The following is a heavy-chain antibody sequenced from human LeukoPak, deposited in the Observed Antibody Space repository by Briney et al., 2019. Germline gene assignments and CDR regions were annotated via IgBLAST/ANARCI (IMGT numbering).Heavy chain of an antibody. CDR3: ARGEYSSGWYGIYYYYYYMDV. J-gene: IGHJ6*03. D-gene: IGHD6-19*01. CDR1: GYTFTSYG. CDR2: ISAYNGNT. Sequence: ASVKVSCKASGYTFTSYGISWVRQAPGQGLEWMGWISAYNGNTNYAQKLQGRVTMTTDTSTSTAYMELRSLRSNDTAVYYCARGEYSSGWYGIYYYYYYMDVWGKGTTVTVSS. V-gene: IGHV1-18*01.